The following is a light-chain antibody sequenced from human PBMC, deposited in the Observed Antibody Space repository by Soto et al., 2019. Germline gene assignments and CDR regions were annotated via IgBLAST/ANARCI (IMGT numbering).Light chain of an antibody. CDR2: AAS. CDR3: QLYYSYPSGLT. Sequence: AIRMTQSPSSFSASTGDRVTITCRASQGISSYLAWYQQKPGKAPKLLIYAASTLQSGVPSRFSGSGSGIDFTLTISCLQSEDFATYYCQLYYSYPSGLTFGPGTKLDIK. V-gene: IGKV1-8*01. J-gene: IGKJ3*01. CDR1: QGISSY.